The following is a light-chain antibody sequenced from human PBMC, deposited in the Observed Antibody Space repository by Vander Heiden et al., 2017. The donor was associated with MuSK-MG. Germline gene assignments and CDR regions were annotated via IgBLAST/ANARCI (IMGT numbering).Light chain of an antibody. J-gene: IGKJ2*04. V-gene: IGKV1-5*03. CDR3: QQYNSYKCS. CDR1: QSISSW. Sequence: DIQIPQSPTTLSASVGDRVTIPCRASQSISSWLAWYQQKPGKAHKLLIYKASSLESGVPSRFSGSGSGTEFTLTISSLQPDDFATYYCQQYNSYKCSFGQGTKLEIK. CDR2: KAS.